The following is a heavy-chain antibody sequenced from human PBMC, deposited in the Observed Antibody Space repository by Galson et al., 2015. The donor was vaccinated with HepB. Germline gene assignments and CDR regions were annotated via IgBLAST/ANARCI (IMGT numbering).Heavy chain of an antibody. CDR3: ARDLGYQYSTSPDGMDV. Sequence: SLRLSCAASGFTFSSYSMNWVRQAPGKGLEWVSYISSSSTIYYADSVKGRFTISRDNAKNSLYLQMNSLRAEDTAVYYCARDLGYQYSTSPDGMDVWGQGTTVTVSS. D-gene: IGHD6-6*01. CDR1: GFTFSSYS. V-gene: IGHV3-48*01. J-gene: IGHJ6*02. CDR2: ISSSSTI.